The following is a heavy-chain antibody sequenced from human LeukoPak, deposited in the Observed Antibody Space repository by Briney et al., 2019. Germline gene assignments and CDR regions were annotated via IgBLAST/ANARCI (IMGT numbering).Heavy chain of an antibody. J-gene: IGHJ2*01. CDR2: IYYSGST. D-gene: IGHD4-17*01. Sequence: SETLSLTCTVSGGSISSSSYYWGWIRQPPGKGLEWIGSIYYSGSTYYNPSLRSRVTISVDTSKNQFSLKLSSVTAADTAVYYCARGDYAGYFDLWGRGTLVTVSS. CDR1: GGSISSSSYY. CDR3: ARGDYAGYFDL. V-gene: IGHV4-39*07.